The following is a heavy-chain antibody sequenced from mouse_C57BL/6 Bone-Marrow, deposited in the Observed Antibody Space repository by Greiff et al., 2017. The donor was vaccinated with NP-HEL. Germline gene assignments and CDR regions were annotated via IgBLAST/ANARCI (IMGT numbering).Heavy chain of an antibody. CDR1: GFTFSSYA. Sequence: EVMLVESGGGLVKPGGSLKLSCAASGFTFSSYAMSWVRQTPEKRLEWVATISDGGSYTYYPDNVKGRFTISRDNAKNNLYLQMSHLKSEDTAMYDCASITTVVATDGWYFDVWGTGTTVTVSS. V-gene: IGHV5-4*03. J-gene: IGHJ1*03. CDR2: ISDGGSYT. D-gene: IGHD1-1*01. CDR3: ASITTVVATDGWYFDV.